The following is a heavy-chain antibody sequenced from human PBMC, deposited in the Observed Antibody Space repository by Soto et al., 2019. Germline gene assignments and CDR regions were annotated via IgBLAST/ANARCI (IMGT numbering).Heavy chain of an antibody. Sequence: QVQLVQSGAEVKKPGSSVKVSCKASGGTFSSYAISWVRQAPGQGLEWMGGIIPIFGTANYAQKFQGRVTITADEXXRXAXXELSSLRSEDTAVYYCARRDYDSSGYYYSYYGMDVWGQGTTVTVSS. CDR2: IIPIFGTA. D-gene: IGHD3-22*01. CDR3: ARRDYDSSGYYYSYYGMDV. CDR1: GGTFSSYA. V-gene: IGHV1-69*12. J-gene: IGHJ6*02.